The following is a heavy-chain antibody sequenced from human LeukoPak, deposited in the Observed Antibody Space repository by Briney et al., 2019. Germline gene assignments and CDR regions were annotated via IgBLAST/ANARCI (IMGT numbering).Heavy chain of an antibody. D-gene: IGHD4-23*01. CDR1: GFTFRKYN. CDR3: ARDDYGGNYWFDP. J-gene: IGHJ5*02. V-gene: IGHV3-43D*03. CDR2: TSWDGGST. Sequence: PGGSLRLSCAASGFTFRKYNMNWVRQAPGKGLEWVSLTSWDGGSTYYADSVKGRFTISRDNSKNSLYLQMNSLRAEDTALYHCARDDYGGNYWFDPWGQGTLVTVSS.